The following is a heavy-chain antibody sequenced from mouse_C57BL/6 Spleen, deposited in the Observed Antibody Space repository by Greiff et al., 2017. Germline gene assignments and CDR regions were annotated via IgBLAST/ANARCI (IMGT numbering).Heavy chain of an antibody. Sequence: VKLQQPGAELVKPGASVKLSCTASGYTFTSYWMPWVKQRPGQGLEWIGMIHPDSGSTNYNEKFKSKATLTVDKSSSTAYMQLSSLTSEDSAVYYCARGAYDGSSPFDYWGQGTTLTVSS. V-gene: IGHV1-64*01. D-gene: IGHD1-1*01. J-gene: IGHJ2*01. CDR1: GYTFTSYW. CDR3: ARGAYDGSSPFDY. CDR2: IHPDSGST.